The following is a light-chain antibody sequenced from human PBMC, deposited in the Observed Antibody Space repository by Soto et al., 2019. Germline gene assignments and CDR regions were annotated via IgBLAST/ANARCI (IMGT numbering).Light chain of an antibody. CDR3: QQTYSDIS. V-gene: IGKV1-39*01. Sequence: DVRMTQSPSSLSASVGDTITITCRASRTINTYLNWFQQKPGETPRLLIYGASTLHDGVPSRFSGSVSGAHFTLTISSLQPEYFASYHCQQTYSDISFGGGTQV. CDR2: GAS. CDR1: RTINTY. J-gene: IGKJ4*01.